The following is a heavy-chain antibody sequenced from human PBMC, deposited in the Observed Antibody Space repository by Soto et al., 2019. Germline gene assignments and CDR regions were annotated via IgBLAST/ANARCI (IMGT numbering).Heavy chain of an antibody. Sequence: QVQLQESGPGLVKPSQTLSLTCTVSGGSISSGGYYWSWIRQHPGKGLEWIGYVYYSGSTYYNPSLKRRVTISVDTSKSQFSLKLSSVTAADTAVYYCARVFGELFGNWFDPWGQGTLVTVSS. V-gene: IGHV4-31*03. CDR1: GGSISSGGYY. J-gene: IGHJ5*02. CDR2: VYYSGST. CDR3: ARVFGELFGNWFDP. D-gene: IGHD3-10*01.